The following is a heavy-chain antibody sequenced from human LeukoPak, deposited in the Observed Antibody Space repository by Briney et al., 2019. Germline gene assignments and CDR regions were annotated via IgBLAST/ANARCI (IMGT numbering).Heavy chain of an antibody. Sequence: GGSLRLSCAASGFTFSSYWMHWVRQAPGKGLVWVSRINSDGSSTSYADSVKGRFTISRDNSKNTLYLQMNSLRAEDTAVYYCAKAAAGPYFDYWGQGTLVTVSS. CDR1: GFTFSSYW. V-gene: IGHV3-74*01. CDR3: AKAAAGPYFDY. D-gene: IGHD6-13*01. CDR2: INSDGSST. J-gene: IGHJ4*02.